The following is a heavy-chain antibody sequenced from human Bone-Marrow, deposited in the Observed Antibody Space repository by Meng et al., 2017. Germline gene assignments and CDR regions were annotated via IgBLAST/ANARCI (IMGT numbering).Heavy chain of an antibody. J-gene: IGHJ5*02. D-gene: IGHD6-6*01. CDR3: ARGKSNSSPPFDP. CDR2: IGFSGDT. V-gene: IGHV4-31*03. CDR1: GGSISSTGYY. Sequence: QLQLQESGPGLVKPSQTLFLTCTVSGGSISSTGYYWSWIRQQSGKGLEWIGYIGFSGDTSYNPSLKSRVTISRDTSKSHFFLKVSSATAADTAVYYCARGKSNSSPPFDPWGQGTLVTVSS.